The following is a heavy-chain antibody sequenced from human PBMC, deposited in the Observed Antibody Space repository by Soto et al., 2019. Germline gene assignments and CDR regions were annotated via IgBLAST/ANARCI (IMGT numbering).Heavy chain of an antibody. CDR2: IIPIFGTA. CDR1: GGTFSSYA. CDR3: ARVFYYESSAEDAFDI. Sequence: GASVKVSCKASGGTFSSYAISWVRQAPGQGLEWMGGIIPIFGTANYAQKFQGRVTITADESTSTAYMELRSLRSDDTAVYYCARVFYYESSAEDAFDIWGQGTMVTVSS. V-gene: IGHV1-69*13. J-gene: IGHJ3*02. D-gene: IGHD3-22*01.